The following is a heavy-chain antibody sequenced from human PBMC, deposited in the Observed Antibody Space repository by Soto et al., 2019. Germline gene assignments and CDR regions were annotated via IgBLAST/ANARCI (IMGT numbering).Heavy chain of an antibody. CDR1: GFAVSNYF. CDR3: ARDVLGGAYDFRH. V-gene: IGHV3-66*01. D-gene: IGHD3-3*01. J-gene: IGHJ4*02. Sequence: EVQLVESGGGLVQPGGSLRLSCAASGFAVSNYFMTWVRQAPGKGLDWVSVISSNGGTFYADSVKGRFTISRDSSKNTLDLQMDSLRVEDTAVYHCARDVLGGAYDFRHGGQGTLVTVSS. CDR2: ISSNGGT.